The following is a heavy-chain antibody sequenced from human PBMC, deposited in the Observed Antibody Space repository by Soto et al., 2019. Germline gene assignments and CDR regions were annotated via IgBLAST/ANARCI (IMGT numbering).Heavy chain of an antibody. CDR3: ARGVGDYYSQHDY. CDR2: INASGGSR. J-gene: IGHJ4*02. Sequence: GDSVKVACKASGDAFTSYYMHSVRQAPGQGLEWMGIINASGGSRSYAQKFQGRVTMTRDTSTSTVYMELSSLRCEDTAVYYCARGVGDYYSQHDYWGQGTLVTVSS. CDR1: GDAFTSYY. V-gene: IGHV1-46*01. D-gene: IGHD2-21*01.